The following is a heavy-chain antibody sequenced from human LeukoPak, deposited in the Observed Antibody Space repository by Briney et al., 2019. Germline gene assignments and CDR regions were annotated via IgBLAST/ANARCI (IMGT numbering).Heavy chain of an antibody. V-gene: IGHV3-48*01. Sequence: GGSLRLSCAASGFTFSSYSMNWVRQAPGKGLEWVSYISSSSSTIYYADSVKGRFTISRDNAKNSLYLQMNSLRAEDKAVYYCARDLPRYFDWSTKSNFDYWGQGTLVTVSS. CDR1: GFTFSSYS. D-gene: IGHD3-9*01. J-gene: IGHJ4*02. CDR2: ISSSSSTI. CDR3: ARDLPRYFDWSTKSNFDY.